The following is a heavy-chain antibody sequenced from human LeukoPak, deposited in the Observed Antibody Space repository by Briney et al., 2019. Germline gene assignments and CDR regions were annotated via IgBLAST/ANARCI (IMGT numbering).Heavy chain of an antibody. Sequence: PSETLSLTCTVSGGSISSYYWSWIRQPPGKGLEWIGYIYYSGSTNYNPSLKSRVTISVDTSKNQFSLKLSSVTAADTAVYYCARGYYGSGSYYNVSGYYYYYYMDVWGKGTTVTISS. D-gene: IGHD3-10*01. CDR3: ARGYYGSGSYYNVSGYYYYYYMDV. CDR1: GGSISSYY. J-gene: IGHJ6*03. CDR2: IYYSGST. V-gene: IGHV4-59*01.